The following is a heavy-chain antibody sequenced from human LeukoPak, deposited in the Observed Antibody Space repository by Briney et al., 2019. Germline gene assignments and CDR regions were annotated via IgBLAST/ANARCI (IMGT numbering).Heavy chain of an antibody. J-gene: IGHJ4*02. CDR1: GFTFSDYY. V-gene: IGHV3-11*04. D-gene: IGHD3-22*01. CDR2: ISSSGSTI. Sequence: PGGSLRLSCAASGFTFSDYYMSWIRQAPGKGLEWVSYISSSGSTIYYADSVKGRFTISRDNAKNSLYLQMNSLRAEDTAVYYCAREGYYYDSSGYYSAFVYWGQGTLVTVSS. CDR3: AREGYYYDSSGYYSAFVY.